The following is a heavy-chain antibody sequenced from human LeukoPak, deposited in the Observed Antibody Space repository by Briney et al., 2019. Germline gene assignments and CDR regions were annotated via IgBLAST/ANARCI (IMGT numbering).Heavy chain of an antibody. CDR3: ARGGNYGSYP. Sequence: SETLSLTCAVYGGSFSGYYWSWIRQPTEKGLEWIGEINHSGSTNYNPSLKSRVTISVDTSKNQFSLKLSSVTAADTAVYYCARGGNYGSYPWGQGTLVTVSS. CDR1: GGSFSGYY. J-gene: IGHJ5*02. D-gene: IGHD3-10*01. CDR2: INHSGST. V-gene: IGHV4-34*01.